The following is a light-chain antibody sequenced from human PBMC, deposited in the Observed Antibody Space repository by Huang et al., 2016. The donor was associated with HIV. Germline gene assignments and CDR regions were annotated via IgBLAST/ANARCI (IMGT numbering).Light chain of an antibody. Sequence: DIVLTQSPDSLAVSLGERATINCKSSQSVLYTSNNKRHLDGYKQKPGQPPTWLIYLESTREAGVPDRFSGCGSGTDFTLTIRRLQAEDVAVYYCQQYYSTPLYTFGQGTKLEIK. CDR1: QSVLYTSNNKRH. CDR3: QQYYSTPLYT. J-gene: IGKJ2*01. V-gene: IGKV4-1*01. CDR2: LES.